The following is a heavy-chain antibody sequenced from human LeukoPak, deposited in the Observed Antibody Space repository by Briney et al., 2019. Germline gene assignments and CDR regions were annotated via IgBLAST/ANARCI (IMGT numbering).Heavy chain of an antibody. CDR1: GGSISSYY. Sequence: PSETLSLTCTVSGGSISSYYWGWIRQPPGKGLEWIGSIYYSGSTYYNPSLKSRVTISVDTSKNQFSLKLSSVTAADTAVYYCARGYSTYYDFWSGYYMFDPWGQGTLVTVSS. J-gene: IGHJ5*02. CDR3: ARGYSTYYDFWSGYYMFDP. CDR2: IYYSGST. D-gene: IGHD3-3*01. V-gene: IGHV4-39*07.